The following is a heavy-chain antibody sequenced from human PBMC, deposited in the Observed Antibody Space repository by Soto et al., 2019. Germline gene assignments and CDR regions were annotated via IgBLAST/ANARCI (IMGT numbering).Heavy chain of an antibody. CDR3: AKLGYYDILTGYYN. CDR2: ISGSGGST. CDR1: GFTFSSYA. V-gene: IGHV3-23*01. D-gene: IGHD3-9*01. J-gene: IGHJ4*02. Sequence: PVGSLRLSCAASGFTFSSYAMSWVRQAPGKGLEWVSAISGSGGSTYYADSVKGRFTISRDNSKNTLYLQMNSLRAEDTAVYYCAKLGYYDILTGYYNWGQGTLVTVSS.